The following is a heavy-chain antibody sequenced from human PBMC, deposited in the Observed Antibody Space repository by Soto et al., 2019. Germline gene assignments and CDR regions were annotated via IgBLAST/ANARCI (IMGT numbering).Heavy chain of an antibody. Sequence: QVQLQQSGPGLEKPSQTLSLICTVSGDSISSGGYYWTWVRQRPGKGLEWIGYIRYSESTYYNPSLKSRVIVSIDTSKNQFSLRLSSVTAADTAVYFCTRGAWGYAFDVWGQGTMVTVSS. CDR1: GDSISSGGYY. CDR3: TRGAWGYAFDV. CDR2: IRYSEST. J-gene: IGHJ3*01. V-gene: IGHV4-31*03. D-gene: IGHD3-16*01.